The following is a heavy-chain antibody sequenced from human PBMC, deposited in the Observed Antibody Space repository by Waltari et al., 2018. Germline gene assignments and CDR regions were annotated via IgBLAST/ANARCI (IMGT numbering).Heavy chain of an antibody. J-gene: IGHJ4*02. V-gene: IGHV4-38-2*01. CDR3: ARHPVAAARQTDY. D-gene: IGHD6-6*01. CDR2: IYHSGST. CDR1: GYSISSGYY. Sequence: QVQLQESGPGLVKPSETLSLTCAVSGYSISSGYYWGWIRQPPGKGLEWIGSIYHSGSTYYNPSLKRRVTISVDTSKNQFSLKLSSGTAADTAVYYCARHPVAAARQTDYWGQGTLVTVSS.